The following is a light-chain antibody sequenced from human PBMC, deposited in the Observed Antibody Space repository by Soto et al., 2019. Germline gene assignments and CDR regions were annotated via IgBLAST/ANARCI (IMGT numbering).Light chain of an antibody. Sequence: EIVMAQSPVVLSLSPGERPTLSSMASQSVSNDFLAWYQQKPGQAPRLLIYGASTRATDVPDRFSGSGSGADFTLSISRLEPEDFAVYYCQQYGSSPPRTFGQGTKVDI. J-gene: IGKJ1*01. V-gene: IGKV3-20*01. CDR2: GAS. CDR1: QSVSNDF. CDR3: QQYGSSPPRT.